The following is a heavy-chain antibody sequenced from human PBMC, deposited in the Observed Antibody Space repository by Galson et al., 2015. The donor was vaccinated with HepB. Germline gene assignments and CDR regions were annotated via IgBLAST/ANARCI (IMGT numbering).Heavy chain of an antibody. CDR2: IYYSGST. CDR1: GGSISSSSYY. J-gene: IGHJ4*02. CDR3: ARDGGGLVGISFDY. V-gene: IGHV4-39*02. D-gene: IGHD1-26*01. Sequence: LSLTCTVSGGSISSSSYYWGWIRQPPGKGLEWIGSIYYSGSTYYNPSLKSRVTISVDTSKNQFSLRLTSVTAADTAVYYCARDGGGLVGISFDYWGQGTLVTVSS.